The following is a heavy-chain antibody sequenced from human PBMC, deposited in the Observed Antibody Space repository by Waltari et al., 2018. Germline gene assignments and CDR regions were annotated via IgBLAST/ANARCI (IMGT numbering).Heavy chain of an antibody. J-gene: IGHJ5*02. CDR2: VQRSGRT. V-gene: IGHV4-4*01. D-gene: IGHD2-15*01. CDR1: W. CDR3: ARDRGRGIYLDT. Sequence: WCGWVRQSPGKGLQWIGQVQRSGRTNYNPSFASRVSISVDTSTNQFSLRVTSATAADTAVYFCARDRGRGIYLDTWGQGTLVTVSP.